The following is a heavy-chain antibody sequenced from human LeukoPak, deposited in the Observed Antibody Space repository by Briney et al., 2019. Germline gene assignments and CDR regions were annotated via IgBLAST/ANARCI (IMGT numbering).Heavy chain of an antibody. CDR1: GGSFSGYY. CDR3: ASAYYVWGSYRRRNFDY. CDR2: INHCGST. V-gene: IGHV4-34*01. J-gene: IGHJ4*02. Sequence: SETLSLTCAVYGGSFSGYYWSWIRQPPGKGVEWIGEINHCGSTNYNPSLKSRVTISVDTSKNQFSLKLSSVTAADTAVYYCASAYYVWGSYRRRNFDYWGQGTLVTVSS. D-gene: IGHD3-16*02.